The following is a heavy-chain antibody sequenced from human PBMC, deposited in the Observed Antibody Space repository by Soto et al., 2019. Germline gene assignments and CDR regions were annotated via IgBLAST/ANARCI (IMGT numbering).Heavy chain of an antibody. CDR2: IHHSGNT. CDR3: ARQVVVTSYYFDY. Sequence: SETLSLTCAVSGDFMNSADHSWAWIRQPPGKGLEWISYIHHSGNTYSNPALRSRLTMSVDRSKNQFSLKLTSVTATDTAIYYCARQVVVTSYYFDYWGPGTLVTVSS. D-gene: IGHD3-22*01. J-gene: IGHJ4*02. V-gene: IGHV4-30-2*01. CDR1: GDFMNSADHS.